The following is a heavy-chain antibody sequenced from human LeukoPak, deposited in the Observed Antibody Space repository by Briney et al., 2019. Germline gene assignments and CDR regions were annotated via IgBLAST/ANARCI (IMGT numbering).Heavy chain of an antibody. CDR2: ISGSGGST. CDR1: EFTFSSYA. J-gene: IGHJ4*02. V-gene: IGHV3-23*01. CDR3: AKQSRSSGWYPIDY. Sequence: PGGSLRLSCAASEFTFSSYAMSWVRQAPGKGLEWVSAISGSGGSTYYADSVKGRFTISRDNSKNTLYLQMNSLRAEDTAVYYCAKQSRSSGWYPIDYWGQGTLVTVSS. D-gene: IGHD6-19*01.